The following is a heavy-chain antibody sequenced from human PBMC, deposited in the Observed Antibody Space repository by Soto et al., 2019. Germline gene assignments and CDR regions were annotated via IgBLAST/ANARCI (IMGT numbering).Heavy chain of an antibody. V-gene: IGHV3-23*01. Sequence: PGGSLRLSCAASGFTFSNYAMNWVRQAPGKGLEWVSAISGGRGNTYYADSVKGRFTISRDNSKNTLYLQMNSLRAEDTAVYYCAEDSYGFDYWGQGNLVTVSS. CDR2: ISGGRGNT. CDR1: GFTFSNYA. J-gene: IGHJ4*02. CDR3: AEDSYGFDY. D-gene: IGHD5-18*01.